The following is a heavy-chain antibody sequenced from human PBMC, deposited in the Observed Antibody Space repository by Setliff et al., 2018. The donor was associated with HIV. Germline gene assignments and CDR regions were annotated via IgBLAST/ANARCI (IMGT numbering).Heavy chain of an antibody. D-gene: IGHD3-10*01. CDR2: VITILDIT. V-gene: IGHV1-69*10. Sequence: GASVKVSCKASGGTSNTYAINWVRQAPGQGLGWMGQVITILDITSYAQKLQGRVTITADESTNTMYMELSSLRSDDTAVYYCAGPRGDEAFDIWGQGTMVTVSS. J-gene: IGHJ3*02. CDR3: AGPRGDEAFDI. CDR1: GGTSNTYA.